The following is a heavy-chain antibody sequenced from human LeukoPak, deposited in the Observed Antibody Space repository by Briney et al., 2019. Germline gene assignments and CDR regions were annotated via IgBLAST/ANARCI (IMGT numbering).Heavy chain of an antibody. CDR3: ARDRPGYSMRYFDY. V-gene: IGHV4-31*03. D-gene: IGHD3-9*01. CDR1: GGSISSGGYY. CDR2: IYYSGST. Sequence: IPSETLSLTCTVSGGSISSGGYYWSWIRQHPEKGLEWIGYIYYSGSTYYNPSLKSRVTISVDTSKNQFSLKLSSVTAADTAVYYCARDRPGYSMRYFDYWGQGTLVTVSS. J-gene: IGHJ4*02.